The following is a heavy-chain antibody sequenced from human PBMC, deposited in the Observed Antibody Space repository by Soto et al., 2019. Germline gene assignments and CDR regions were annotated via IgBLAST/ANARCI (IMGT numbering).Heavy chain of an antibody. CDR1: GFTFSSYG. Sequence: GGSLRLSCAASGFTFSSYGMHWVRQAPGKGLEWVAVIWYDGSNKYYADSVKGRFTISRDNSKNTLYLQMNSLRAEDTAVYYCARDRNTYVRLDYFDYWGQGTLVTVSS. J-gene: IGHJ4*02. CDR2: IWYDGSNK. D-gene: IGHD3-10*02. V-gene: IGHV3-33*01. CDR3: ARDRNTYVRLDYFDY.